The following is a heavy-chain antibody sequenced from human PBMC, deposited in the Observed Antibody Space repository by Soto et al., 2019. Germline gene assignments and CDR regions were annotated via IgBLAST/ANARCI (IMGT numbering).Heavy chain of an antibody. J-gene: IGHJ6*03. V-gene: IGHV1-24*01. Sequence: GASVKVSCKVSGYTLTELSMHWVRQAPGKGLEWMGGFDPEDGETIYAQKFQGRVTMTEDTSTDTAYMELSSLRSEDTAVYYCATTPPNFTYCSGGSCESDYYYMDVWGKGTTVTVSS. CDR3: ATTPPNFTYCSGGSCESDYYYMDV. D-gene: IGHD2-15*01. CDR2: FDPEDGET. CDR1: GYTLTELS.